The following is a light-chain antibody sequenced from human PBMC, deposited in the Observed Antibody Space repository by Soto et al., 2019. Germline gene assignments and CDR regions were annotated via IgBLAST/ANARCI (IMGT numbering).Light chain of an antibody. V-gene: IGKV3-11*01. Sequence: EIVMTQSPATQSLSPGERATLSCKTSQSVSNYLAWYQQKPGQAPRLLMYDASNRATGIPAKFSGSGSGTDFTLTINSLEAEDFAVYYCQQRANWPLTFGGGTKVDIK. CDR3: QQRANWPLT. CDR1: QSVSNY. J-gene: IGKJ4*01. CDR2: DAS.